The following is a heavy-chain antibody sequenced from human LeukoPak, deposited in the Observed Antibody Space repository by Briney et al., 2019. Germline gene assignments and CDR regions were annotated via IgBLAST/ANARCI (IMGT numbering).Heavy chain of an antibody. D-gene: IGHD6-19*01. CDR2: ISAYNGNT. CDR1: GYIFTSYG. V-gene: IGHV1-18*04. CDR3: ARAPGYSSGWPGSYYFDY. J-gene: IGHJ4*02. Sequence: ASVKVSCKASGYIFTSYGISWVRQAPGQGLEWMGWISAYNGNTNYAQKLQGRVTMTTDTSTSTAYMELRSLRSDDTAVYYCARAPGYSSGWPGSYYFDYWGQGTLVTVSS.